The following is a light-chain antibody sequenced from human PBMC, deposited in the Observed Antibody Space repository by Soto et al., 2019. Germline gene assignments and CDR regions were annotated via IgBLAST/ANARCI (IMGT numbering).Light chain of an antibody. CDR3: SSYTSSSLV. CDR1: SSDVGGYNY. CDR2: DVS. J-gene: IGLJ2*01. Sequence: QSALTQPASVSGSPGQSITISCTGTSSDVGGYNYVSWYQQHPGKAPKLMIYDVSNWPSGVSNRFSGSKSGNTASLTISGLQAEDEADYYCSSYTSSSLVFGGGTKLTVL. V-gene: IGLV2-14*01.